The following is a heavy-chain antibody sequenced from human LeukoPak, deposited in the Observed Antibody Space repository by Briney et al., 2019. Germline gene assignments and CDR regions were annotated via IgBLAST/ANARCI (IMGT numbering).Heavy chain of an antibody. CDR1: GFTFSNHW. D-gene: IGHD3-10*01. CDR2: IKHDGSEK. V-gene: IGHV3-7*03. J-gene: IGHJ4*02. Sequence: GGSLRLSCAASGFTFSNHWMSWVRQALGKGLEWVANIKHDGSEKYYVDSVKGRFTISRDNAKNSLYLQLNSLRAEDTAVYYCATDWGFGELFSRFHYWGQGTLVTVSS. CDR3: ATDWGFGELFSRFHY.